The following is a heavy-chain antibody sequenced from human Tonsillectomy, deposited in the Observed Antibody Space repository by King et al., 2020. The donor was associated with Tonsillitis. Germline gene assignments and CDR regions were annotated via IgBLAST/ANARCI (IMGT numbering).Heavy chain of an antibody. J-gene: IGHJ4*02. Sequence: VQLQQWGAGLLKPSETLSPTCAVCGGSFSGYYWSWIRQPPGKGLEWIAEINHSGSTNYNPSLKSRVTISVDTSKNQFSLKLSSVTAADTAVYYCATSHGERGCWGQGTLVTVSS. V-gene: IGHV4-34*01. CDR1: GGSFSGYY. CDR2: INHSGST. D-gene: IGHD4-17*01. CDR3: ATSHGERGC.